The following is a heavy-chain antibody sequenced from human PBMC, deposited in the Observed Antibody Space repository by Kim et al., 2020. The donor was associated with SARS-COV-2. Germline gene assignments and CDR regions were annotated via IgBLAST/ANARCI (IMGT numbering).Heavy chain of an antibody. J-gene: IGHJ6*03. CDR2: IWYDASNK. CDR3: ARGRYSSSWPHYYYYYYMDV. V-gene: IGHV3-33*01. Sequence: GGSLRLSCAASGFTFSSYGMHWVRQAPGKGLEWVAVIWYDASNKYYADSVKGRFTISRDNSKNTLYLQMNSLRAEDTAVYYCARGRYSSSWPHYYYYYYMDVWGKGTTVTVSS. D-gene: IGHD6-13*01. CDR1: GFTFSSYG.